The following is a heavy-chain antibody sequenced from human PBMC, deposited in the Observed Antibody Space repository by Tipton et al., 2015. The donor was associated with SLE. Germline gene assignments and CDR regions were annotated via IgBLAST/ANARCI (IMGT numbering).Heavy chain of an antibody. J-gene: IGHJ4*02. V-gene: IGHV4-39*07. CDR2: IYYSGST. CDR3: ARRPRASYQRVFDY. CDR1: GGSISSSSYY. Sequence: GLVKPSETLSLTCTVSGGSISSSSYYWGWIRQPPGKGLEWIGTIYYSGSTYYNPSLKSRVTISVDTSKNQFSLKLSSVTAADTAVYYCARRPRASYQRVFDYWGQGTLVTVSS. D-gene: IGHD1-26*01.